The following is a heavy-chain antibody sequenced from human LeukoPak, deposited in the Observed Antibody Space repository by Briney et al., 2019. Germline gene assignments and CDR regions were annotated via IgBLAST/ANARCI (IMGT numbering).Heavy chain of an antibody. CDR1: GYSFGNRW. CDR2: IYPDDSDT. Sequence: PGESLKISCKGSGYSFGNRWIGWVRQMPGKGLEWMGIIYPDDSDTIYSPSFEGQVTISADKSISTAYLQWSSLKASDTAMYYCARGAYGLGSYYNYYGMDVWGQGTTVTVSS. J-gene: IGHJ6*02. CDR3: ARGAYGLGSYYNYYGMDV. D-gene: IGHD3-10*01. V-gene: IGHV5-51*01.